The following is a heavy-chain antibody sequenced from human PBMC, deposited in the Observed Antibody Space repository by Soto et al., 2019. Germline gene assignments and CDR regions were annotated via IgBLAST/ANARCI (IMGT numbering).Heavy chain of an antibody. CDR2: IYYSEST. D-gene: IGHD3-10*01. J-gene: IGHJ3*02. CDR3: ARVWGGAFDI. Sequence: SEPLSLTCTVSGGSISSGDYCWIWKRQTPGKGLEWIGYIYYSESTNYNPSLKSRVTISVDTSKNQFSLKLSSVTAADTAVYYCARVWGGAFDIWGQGTMVTVSS. V-gene: IGHV4-61*08. CDR1: GGSISSGDYC.